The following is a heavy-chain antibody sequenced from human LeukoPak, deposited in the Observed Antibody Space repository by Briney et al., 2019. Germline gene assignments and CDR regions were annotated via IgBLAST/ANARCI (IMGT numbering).Heavy chain of an antibody. CDR1: GYTFTGYY. V-gene: IGHV1-2*02. D-gene: IGHD2-2*01. Sequence: ASVKVSSKASGYTFTGYYMHWVRQAPGQGLEWMVWINPKSGGTNYAQKFQGRVTMTRDTSISTAYMELSRLRSDDTAVYYCARMKASKDTVVVPAAMLPFDYWGQGTLVTVSS. CDR3: ARMKASKDTVVVPAAMLPFDY. J-gene: IGHJ4*02. CDR2: INPKSGGT.